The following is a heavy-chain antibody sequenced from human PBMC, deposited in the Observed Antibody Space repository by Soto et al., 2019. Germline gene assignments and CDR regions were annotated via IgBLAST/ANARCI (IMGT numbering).Heavy chain of an antibody. J-gene: IGHJ3*02. CDR3: ARDPRSSGWDDAFDI. CDR2: INPSGGST. Sequence: GASVKVSCKASGYTFTSYYMHWVRQAPGQGLEWMGIINPSGGSTSYAQKFQGRVTMTRDTSTSTVYMELSSLRSEDTAVYYCARDPRSSGWDDAFDIWGQGTMVTVSS. CDR1: GYTFTSYY. D-gene: IGHD6-19*01. V-gene: IGHV1-46*01.